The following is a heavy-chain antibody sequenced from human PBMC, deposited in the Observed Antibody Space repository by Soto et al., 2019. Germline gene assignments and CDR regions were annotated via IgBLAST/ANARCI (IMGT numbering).Heavy chain of an antibody. V-gene: IGHV1-18*04. J-gene: IGHJ5*02. CDR1: GYTFTRFG. CDR2: ISPYSGNT. CDR3: AKTHTSESGRLDP. D-gene: IGHD2-2*01. Sequence: ASVKVSCKTAGYTFTRFGITWLRQAPGQGLEWMGWISPYSGNTKYAQKFQGRVTITSDKSTSTVYMDLRGLRSDDTATYYCAKTHTSESGRLDPWGQGTLVTVSS.